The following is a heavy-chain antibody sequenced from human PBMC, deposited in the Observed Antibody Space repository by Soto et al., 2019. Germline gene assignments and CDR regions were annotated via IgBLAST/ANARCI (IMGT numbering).Heavy chain of an antibody. CDR1: GYTFTSYA. CDR3: ARVPLLRFLEWLPWYGMDV. Sequence: ASVKVSCKASGYTFTSYAMHWVRQAPGQRLEWMGWINAGNGNTKYSPKFQGRVTITRDTSASTAYMELSSLRSEDTAVYYCARVPLLRFLEWLPWYGMDVWGQGTSVTVSS. D-gene: IGHD3-3*01. V-gene: IGHV1-3*01. CDR2: INAGNGNT. J-gene: IGHJ6*02.